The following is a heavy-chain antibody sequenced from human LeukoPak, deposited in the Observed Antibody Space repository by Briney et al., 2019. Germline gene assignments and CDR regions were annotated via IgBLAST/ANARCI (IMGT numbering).Heavy chain of an antibody. CDR1: GFTVSSNY. CDR2: IYSGGST. V-gene: IGHV3-53*01. CDR3: ARPKYCGGDCYSNGMDV. Sequence: GRSLRLSCAASGFTVSSNYMSWVRQAPGKGLEWVSVIYSGGSTYYADSVKGRFTISRDNAKNSLYLQMNSLRAEDTAVYYCARPKYCGGDCYSNGMDVWGQGTTVTVSS. J-gene: IGHJ6*02. D-gene: IGHD2-21*02.